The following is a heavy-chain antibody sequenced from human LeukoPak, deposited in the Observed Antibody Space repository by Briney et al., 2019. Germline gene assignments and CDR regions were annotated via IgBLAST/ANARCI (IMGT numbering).Heavy chain of an antibody. J-gene: IGHJ4*02. CDR2: VLYDGSNK. Sequence: GRSLRLSCAASGFTFTLYTMHWVRQAPGKGLEWVAVVLYDGSNKYCADSVKGRFTLSRDNSKNTVSLQMNTLRADDTAVYYCVRDNYGGILDFWGQGTLVTVSS. CDR3: VRDNYGGILDF. D-gene: IGHD2-21*01. CDR1: GFTFTLYT. V-gene: IGHV3-30*04.